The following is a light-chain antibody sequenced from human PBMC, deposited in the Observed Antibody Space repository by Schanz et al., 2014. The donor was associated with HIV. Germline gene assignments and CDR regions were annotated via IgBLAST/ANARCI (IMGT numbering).Light chain of an antibody. CDR2: EVI. V-gene: IGLV2-14*01. CDR1: SSDVGGSDS. Sequence: QSALTQPASVSGSPGQSITISCTGTSSDVGGSDSVSWFQQNPGKAPRLMIYEVIKRPSGVPDRFSGSQSGTSASLAISGLQSEDESDFFCATWDDSLSVLFGGGTKLTVL. J-gene: IGLJ2*01. CDR3: ATWDDSLSVL.